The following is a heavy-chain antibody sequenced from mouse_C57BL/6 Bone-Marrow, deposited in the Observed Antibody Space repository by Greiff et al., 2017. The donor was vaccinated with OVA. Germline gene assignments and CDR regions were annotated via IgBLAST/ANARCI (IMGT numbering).Heavy chain of an antibody. J-gene: IGHJ2*01. CDR1: GYTFTSYT. CDR3: ARHGSKGGYYFDY. CDR2: INPSSGYT. V-gene: IGHV1-4*01. Sequence: QVQLKQSGAELARPGASVKMSCKASGYTFTSYTLHWVKQRPGQGLEWIGYINPSSGYTKYNQKFKDKATLTADKSSSTAYMQLSSLTSEDSAVYCCARHGSKGGYYFDYWGQGTTLTVSS. D-gene: IGHD1-1*01.